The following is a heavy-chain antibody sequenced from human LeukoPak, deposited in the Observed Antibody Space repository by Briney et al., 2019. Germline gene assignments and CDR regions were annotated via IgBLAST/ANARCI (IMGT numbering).Heavy chain of an antibody. J-gene: IGHJ4*02. CDR3: ARGGAGLAAAWYNLDY. V-gene: IGHV4-59*01. CDR1: AGSISGYY. D-gene: IGHD1-1*01. CDR2: IYYSGTT. Sequence: SETLSLTCIVSAGSISGYYWSWIRQPPGKGLEWVGYIYYSGTTNYNPSLKSRVSTSVDTSKNQLSLRLTSVTAADTAVYYCARGGAGLAAAWYNLDYWGQGTLVTVSS.